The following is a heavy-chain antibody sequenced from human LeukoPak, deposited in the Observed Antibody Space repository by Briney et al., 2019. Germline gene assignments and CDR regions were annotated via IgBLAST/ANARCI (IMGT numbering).Heavy chain of an antibody. CDR2: ISSSSSTI. Sequence: GGSLRLSCAASGFTFSSYSMNWVRQAPGKGLEWVSYISSSSSTIYYADSVKGRFTISRDNAKNSLYLQMNSLRAEDTAVYYCARASTVPAARVDYYYMDVWGKGTTVTVSS. D-gene: IGHD2-2*01. CDR3: ARASTVPAARVDYYYMDV. CDR1: GFTFSSYS. J-gene: IGHJ6*03. V-gene: IGHV3-48*04.